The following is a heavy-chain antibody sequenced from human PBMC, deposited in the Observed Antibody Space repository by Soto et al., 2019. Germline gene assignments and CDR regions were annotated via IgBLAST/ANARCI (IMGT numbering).Heavy chain of an antibody. CDR3: ATNRGYDFYYFDS. CDR1: GGSINSYY. Sequence: PSETLSLTCTVSGGSINSYYWSWIRQSQGKGLEWIAYIYYNGNTNYNPSLMSRVTLSVDTSKNQFSLSLTSVTAADTAVYYCATNRGYDFYYFDSWGQGALVTVSS. D-gene: IGHD5-12*01. J-gene: IGHJ4*02. V-gene: IGHV4-59*12. CDR2: IYYNGNT.